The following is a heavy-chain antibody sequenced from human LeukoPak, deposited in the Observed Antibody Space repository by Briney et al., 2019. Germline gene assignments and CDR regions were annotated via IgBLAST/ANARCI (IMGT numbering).Heavy chain of an antibody. CDR3: ASERSGQWLINYFDY. CDR2: IWYDGSNK. D-gene: IGHD6-19*01. Sequence: LSGRSLRLSCAASGFTFSDYGMHWVRQAPGKGLKWVAFIWYDGSNKYYADSVKGRFTISRDNSKNTLSLQMNSLRAEDTAVYYCASERSGQWLINYFDYWGQGTLVTVSS. J-gene: IGHJ4*02. V-gene: IGHV3-33*01. CDR1: GFTFSDYG.